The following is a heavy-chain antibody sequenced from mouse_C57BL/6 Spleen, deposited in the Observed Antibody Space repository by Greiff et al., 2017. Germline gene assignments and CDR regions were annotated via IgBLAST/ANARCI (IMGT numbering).Heavy chain of an antibody. Sequence: QVQLQQSGAELARPGASVKLSCKASGYTFPSSGISWVKQRNGQGLEWIGEIYPRSGNTYYNEKFKGKATLTADKSSSTVYMDLRVLTSEDSSVYFCVLRLDYWGQGTTLTVSS. CDR2: IYPRSGNT. V-gene: IGHV1-81*01. CDR3: VLRLDY. J-gene: IGHJ2*01. CDR1: GYTFPSSG. D-gene: IGHD1-2*01.